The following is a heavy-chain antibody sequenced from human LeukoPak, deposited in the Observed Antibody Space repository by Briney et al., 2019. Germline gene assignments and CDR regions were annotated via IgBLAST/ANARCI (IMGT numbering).Heavy chain of an antibody. Sequence: SQTLSLTCAISGDSVSSNSAAWNWIRQSPSRGLELLGRTYYRSKWYNDYAVSVKSRITINPDTSKNQFSLQLNSVTPEDTAVYYCARVESRRFGEFYDAFDIWGQGTMVTVSS. V-gene: IGHV6-1*01. D-gene: IGHD3-10*01. CDR1: GDSVSSNSAA. J-gene: IGHJ3*02. CDR3: ARVESRRFGEFYDAFDI. CDR2: TYYRSKWYN.